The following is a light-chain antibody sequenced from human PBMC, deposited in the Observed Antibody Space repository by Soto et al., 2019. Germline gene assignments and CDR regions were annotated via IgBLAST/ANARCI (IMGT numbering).Light chain of an antibody. CDR3: QQYNDWPLT. J-gene: IGKJ1*01. CDR1: QSISSW. V-gene: IGKV1-5*01. Sequence: IQIAQSPSTLSASVGDRVTITCRASQSISSWLAWYQQKPGKAPKLLIYGASTRATGIPARFSGSGSGTEFTLTISSLQSEDFAVYYCQQYNDWPLTFGQGTKVDIK. CDR2: GAS.